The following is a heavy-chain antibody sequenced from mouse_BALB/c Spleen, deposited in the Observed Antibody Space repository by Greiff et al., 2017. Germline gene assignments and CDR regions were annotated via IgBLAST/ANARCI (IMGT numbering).Heavy chain of an antibody. CDR1: GYTFTSYT. D-gene: IGHD1-2*01. J-gene: IGHJ1*01. CDR3: ARPTAARYFDV. V-gene: IGHV1-4*02. Sequence: VQLQQSAAELARPGASVKMSCKASGYTFTSYTMHWVKQRPGQGLEWIGYINPSSGYTEYNQKFKDKTTLTADKSSSTAYMQLSSLTSEDSAVYYCARPTAARYFDVWGAGTTVTVSS. CDR2: INPSSGYT.